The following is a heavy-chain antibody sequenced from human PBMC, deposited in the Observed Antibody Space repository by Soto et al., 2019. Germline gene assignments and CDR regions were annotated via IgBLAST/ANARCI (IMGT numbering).Heavy chain of an antibody. J-gene: IGHJ4*02. CDR3: ARDTDGTSGACYIGY. D-gene: IGHD2-8*01. Sequence: QVQLVQSGTEVKKPGASVKVSCKASGYTFTSFGISWVRQAPGQGLEWMGWSSADNGNTKYAQNLQGRVTMTTDTSTSTAYMELRSLRSDDTAVYYCARDTDGTSGACYIGYWGQGTLVTVSS. CDR1: GYTFTSFG. V-gene: IGHV1-18*01. CDR2: SSADNGNT.